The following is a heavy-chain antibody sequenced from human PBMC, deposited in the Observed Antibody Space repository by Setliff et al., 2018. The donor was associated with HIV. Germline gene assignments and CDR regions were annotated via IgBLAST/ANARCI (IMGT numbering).Heavy chain of an antibody. V-gene: IGHV4-39*07. CDR2: IYHGGST. CDR3: ARATPGYNYGSRHAFDI. D-gene: IGHD5-18*01. J-gene: IGHJ3*02. CDR1: GDSISSGSYY. Sequence: SETLSLTCTVSGDSISSGSYYWSWIRQPPGKGLEWIGSIYHGGSTNYNPSLKSRVTISVDKSKNQFSLKLSSVTAADTAVYYCARATPGYNYGSRHAFDIWGQGTKVTVSS.